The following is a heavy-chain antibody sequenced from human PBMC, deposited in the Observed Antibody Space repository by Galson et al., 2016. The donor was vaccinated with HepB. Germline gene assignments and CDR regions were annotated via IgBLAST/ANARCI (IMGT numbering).Heavy chain of an antibody. D-gene: IGHD6-6*01. J-gene: IGHJ6*02. CDR2: IGGSGVSR. CDR1: GFTFSSYA. CDR3: ARDRPLEYSESLAAYYYYGIDV. Sequence: SLRLSCAASGFTFSSYAMSWVRQAPGKGLQWVSAIGGSGVSRYYADSVQGRFTISRDNAKNSLSLQMNSLRAEDTAVYYCARDRPLEYSESLAAYYYYGIDVWGQGTTVTVSS. V-gene: IGHV3-23*01.